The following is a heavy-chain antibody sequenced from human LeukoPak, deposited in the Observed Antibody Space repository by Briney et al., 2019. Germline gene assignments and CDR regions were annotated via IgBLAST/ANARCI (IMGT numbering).Heavy chain of an antibody. CDR2: IVDTGDSA. D-gene: IGHD1-26*01. V-gene: IGHV3-23*01. CDR1: GGSFSGYY. CDR3: AKERGHPLANYYMDV. Sequence: PSETLSLTCAVYGGSFSGYYWSWVRQAPGKGLEWVSTIVDTGDSAFYADSVRGRFTISRDSSKNTLYLQMNSLRAEDTAVYSCAKERGHPLANYYMDVWGKGTTVTVSS. J-gene: IGHJ6*03.